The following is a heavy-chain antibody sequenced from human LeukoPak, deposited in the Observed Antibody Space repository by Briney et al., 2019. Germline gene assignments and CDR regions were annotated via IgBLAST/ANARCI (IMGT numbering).Heavy chain of an antibody. CDR1: GFTFSSYS. D-gene: IGHD6-13*01. CDR3: ASWYSSTVGYYYYMDV. V-gene: IGHV3-21*01. J-gene: IGHJ6*03. CDR2: ISSSSSYI. Sequence: GGSLRLSCAASGFTFSSYSMNWVRQAPGKGLEWVSSISSSSSYIYYADSVKGRFTISGDNAKNSLYLQMNSLRAEDTAVYYCASWYSSTVGYYYYMDVWGKGTTVTVSS.